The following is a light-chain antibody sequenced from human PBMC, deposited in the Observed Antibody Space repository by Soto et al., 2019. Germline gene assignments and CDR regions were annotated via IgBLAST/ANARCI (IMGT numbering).Light chain of an antibody. CDR3: QQYNNWPLT. CDR2: GAT. Sequence: ETVMTQSPATLSVSPGERATLSCRAGQSISNNLAWYQQNPGQAPRLLIYGATTRATGIPSRFSVSGSGTEFTLTISSLQSEDFGVYYCQQYNNWPLTFGGGTKVEIK. CDR1: QSISNN. V-gene: IGKV3-15*01. J-gene: IGKJ4*01.